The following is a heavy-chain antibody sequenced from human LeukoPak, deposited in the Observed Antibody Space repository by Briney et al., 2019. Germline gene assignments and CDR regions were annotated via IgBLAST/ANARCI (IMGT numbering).Heavy chain of an antibody. D-gene: IGHD7-27*01. CDR3: ARAPTGDPHFDY. J-gene: IGHJ4*02. Sequence: SETLSLTCTVSGGSISNYYWSWIRQPPGKGLEWIGYIYYSGSTNYNPSLKSRVTISVDTSKNQSSLKLSSVTAADTAVYYCARAPTGDPHFDYWGQGTLVTVSS. CDR2: IYYSGST. V-gene: IGHV4-59*01. CDR1: GGSISNYY.